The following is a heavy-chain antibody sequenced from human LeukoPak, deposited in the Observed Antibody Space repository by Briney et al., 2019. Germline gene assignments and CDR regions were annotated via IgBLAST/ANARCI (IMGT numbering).Heavy chain of an antibody. J-gene: IGHJ4*02. Sequence: GGSLRLSCAASGFIFSNYAMDWVRQAPGKGLEWVSVISASGDTTYYADSVKGRFTISRDNSKNTLYLQINSLRAEDTAVYYCARRFAPGSGSHTPTSDCWGQGTLVTVSS. CDR1: GFIFSNYA. CDR2: ISASGDTT. V-gene: IGHV3-23*01. D-gene: IGHD3-10*01. CDR3: ARRFAPGSGSHTPTSDC.